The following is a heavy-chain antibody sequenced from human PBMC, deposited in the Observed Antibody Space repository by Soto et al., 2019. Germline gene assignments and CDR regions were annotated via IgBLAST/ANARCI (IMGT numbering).Heavy chain of an antibody. CDR2: ISGSGGST. Sequence: GGSLRLSCAVSGFTFSSYAMSWVRQAPGKGLEWVSAISGSGGSTYYADSVKGRFTISRDNSKNTLYLQMNSLRAEDTAVYYCAKLEALRYFDWLLPPTSDAFDVWGQGTMVTVSS. CDR1: GFTFSSYA. D-gene: IGHD3-9*01. J-gene: IGHJ3*01. CDR3: AKLEALRYFDWLLPPTSDAFDV. V-gene: IGHV3-23*01.